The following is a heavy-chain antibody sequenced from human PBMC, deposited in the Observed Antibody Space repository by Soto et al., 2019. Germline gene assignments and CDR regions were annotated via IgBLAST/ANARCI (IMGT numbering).Heavy chain of an antibody. D-gene: IGHD2-15*01. V-gene: IGHV4-59*01. CDR3: ARVGGRYCSGGSCSGGNYYYYMDV. Sequence: SETLSLTCTVSGGSISSYYWSWIRQPPGKGLEWIGYIYYSGSTNYNPSLKSRVTISVDTSKNQFSLKLSSVTAADTTVYYCARVGGRYCSGGSCSGGNYYYYMDVWGKGTTVTVSS. CDR1: GGSISSYY. J-gene: IGHJ6*03. CDR2: IYYSGST.